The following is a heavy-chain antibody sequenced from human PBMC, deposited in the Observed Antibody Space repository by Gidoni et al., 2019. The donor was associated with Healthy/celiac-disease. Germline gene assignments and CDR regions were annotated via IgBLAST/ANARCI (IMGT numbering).Heavy chain of an antibody. J-gene: IGHJ4*02. V-gene: IGHV4-59*01. Sequence: QVQLQESGPGLVKPSETLPLTCTVSGSSISSYYWSWNRQPPGKGLEWSWYIYDSGSHNYNPSLKSRVTIAVETSKNQFSLKLSSVTAADTAVYYCARGPWSIAAAGTGYYFDYWGQGTLVTVSS. D-gene: IGHD6-13*01. CDR1: GSSISSYY. CDR3: ARGPWSIAAAGTGYYFDY. CDR2: IYDSGSH.